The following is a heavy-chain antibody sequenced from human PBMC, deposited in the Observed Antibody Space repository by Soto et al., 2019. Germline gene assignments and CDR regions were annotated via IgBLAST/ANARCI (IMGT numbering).Heavy chain of an antibody. CDR3: AREFGDNWNYEAY. V-gene: IGHV4-4*07. D-gene: IGHD1-7*01. CDR1: GGSIRSYH. CDR2: MYRTGNT. J-gene: IGHJ4*02. Sequence: PSETLSLTWSVSGGSIRSYHGSWSRQPAGKGLEWIGRMYRTGNTNYNPSLKSRVTVSIDTSKNQFFLRLNSVTAADSAVYYCAREFGDNWNYEAYWGQGTAVTVYS.